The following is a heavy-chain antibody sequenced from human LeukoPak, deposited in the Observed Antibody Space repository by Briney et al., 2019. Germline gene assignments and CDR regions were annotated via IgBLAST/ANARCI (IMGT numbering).Heavy chain of an antibody. CDR3: ARDSGSSSWYYYYYMDV. Sequence: PSETLSLTCTISGGSVSDYYWSWIRQSPGKGLEWIGYIYHTGSTSYSPSLKRRVTISADTSQNQFSLKLSSVTAADTAVYYCARDSGSSSWYYYYYMDVWGKGTMVTVSS. CDR1: GGSVSDYY. CDR2: IYHTGST. J-gene: IGHJ6*03. D-gene: IGHD6-6*01. V-gene: IGHV4-59*02.